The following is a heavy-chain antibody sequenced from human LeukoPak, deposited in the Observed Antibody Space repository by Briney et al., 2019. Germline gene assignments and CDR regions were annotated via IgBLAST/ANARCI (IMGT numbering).Heavy chain of an antibody. CDR1: GGSFSSSSYY. D-gene: IGHD4-11*01. CDR2: IDYSGST. CDR3: MRFSKGQYYFDY. V-gene: IGHV4-39*01. J-gene: IGHJ4*02. Sequence: SETLSLTCTGSGGSFSSSSYYWGWISQPPGKGLEWIGSIDYSGSTYYNPSLKSRVTISVDTSKNQFSLKLSSVTAADTAVYYCMRFSKGQYYFDYWGQGTLVTVSS.